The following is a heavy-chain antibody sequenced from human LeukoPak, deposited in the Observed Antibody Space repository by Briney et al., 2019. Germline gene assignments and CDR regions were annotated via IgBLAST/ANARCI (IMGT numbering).Heavy chain of an antibody. D-gene: IGHD3-16*01. CDR3: ARVDNSAYSD. CDR1: GFTLSSSD. CDR2: IGTAGET. J-gene: IGHJ4*02. V-gene: IGHV3-13*04. Sequence: GGSLRLSCAASGFTLSSSDMHWVRQGTGKGLEWVSAIGTAGETYYGGSVKGRFIISRDTGKNSLYLQMNSLRAGDTAVYYCARVDNSAYSDWGQGTLVTVSS.